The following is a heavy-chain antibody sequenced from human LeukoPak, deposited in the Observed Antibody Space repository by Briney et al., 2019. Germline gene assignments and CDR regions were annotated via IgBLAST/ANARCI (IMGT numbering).Heavy chain of an antibody. Sequence: SETLSLTCTVSGGSISSYYWSWLRQPPGKGLEWIGYIYYSGSTNYNPSLKSRVTISVDTSKNQFSLKLSSVTAADTAVYYCARDESLYDAFDIWGQGTMVTVSS. V-gene: IGHV4-59*01. J-gene: IGHJ3*02. CDR3: ARDESLYDAFDI. CDR1: GGSISSYY. CDR2: IYYSGST.